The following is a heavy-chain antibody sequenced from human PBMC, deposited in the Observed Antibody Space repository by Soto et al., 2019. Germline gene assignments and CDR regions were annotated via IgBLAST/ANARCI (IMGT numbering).Heavy chain of an antibody. D-gene: IGHD3-22*01. CDR2: IIPIFGSA. CDR1: GGTFSSYA. Sequence: QVQLVQSGAEVKKPGSSVKVSCKASGGTFSSYAISWVRQAPGQGLEWMGGIIPIFGSANYAQKFQGRVTITGEKSRSTAYMDLKSLRFGDAGVYYCAGDLKRYYVGRVYGYSYSGMDVWAQGTTVTVP. V-gene: IGHV1-69*06. J-gene: IGHJ6*02. CDR3: AGDLKRYYVGRVYGYSYSGMDV.